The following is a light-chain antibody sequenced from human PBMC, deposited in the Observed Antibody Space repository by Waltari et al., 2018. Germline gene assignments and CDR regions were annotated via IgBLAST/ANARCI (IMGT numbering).Light chain of an antibody. CDR2: DAS. CDR1: QDIGDY. Sequence: DIRLTQSPSSLSASLGDRVTITCQASQDIGDYLNWYQQKPGQAPRLLIYDASNLETGVPSRFSGGGFGTNFTLSISSLQPEDIATYYCQQYDGRVLTFGGGTKLEI. J-gene: IGKJ4*01. CDR3: QQYDGRVLT. V-gene: IGKV1-33*01.